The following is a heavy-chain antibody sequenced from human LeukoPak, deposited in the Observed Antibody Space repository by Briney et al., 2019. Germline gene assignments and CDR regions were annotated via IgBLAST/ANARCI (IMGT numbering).Heavy chain of an antibody. CDR3: ARHQYSSSWYDY. CDR2: IYTSGST. J-gene: IGHJ4*02. Sequence: SETLSLTCTVSGGSISSYYWSWIRQPQGKGLKWIGYIYTSGSTNYNPSLKSRVTISVDTSKNQFSLKLSSVTAADTAVYYCARHQYSSSWYDYWGQGTLVNVSS. CDR1: GGSISSYY. V-gene: IGHV4-4*09. D-gene: IGHD6-13*01.